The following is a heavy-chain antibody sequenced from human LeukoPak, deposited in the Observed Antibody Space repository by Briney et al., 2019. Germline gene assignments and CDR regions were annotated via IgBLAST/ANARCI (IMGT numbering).Heavy chain of an antibody. CDR1: CGSISSYY. V-gene: IGHV4-59*01. D-gene: IGHD1-7*01. Sequence: KPSETLSLTCTVSCGSISSYYWSWIRQPPGKGLEWIGYIYYSGSTNYNPSLKSRVTISVDTSKNQFSLKLSSVTAADTAVYYCARDGTTGTTIWGQGNLVTVSS. CDR2: IYYSGST. J-gene: IGHJ4*02. CDR3: ARDGTTGTTI.